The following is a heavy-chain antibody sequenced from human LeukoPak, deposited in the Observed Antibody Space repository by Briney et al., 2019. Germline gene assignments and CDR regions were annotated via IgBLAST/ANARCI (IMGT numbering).Heavy chain of an antibody. V-gene: IGHV1-3*01. J-gene: IGHJ4*02. CDR3: ARSTAVAGIYYFDY. CDR1: GYTFTSYA. D-gene: IGHD6-19*01. CDR2: INAGNGNT. Sequence: ASVKVSCKASGYTFTSYAMHWVRQAPGQRLEWVGWINAGNGNTKYSQKFQGRVTITRDTSASTAYMELSSLRSEDTAVYYCARSTAVAGIYYFDYWGQGTLVTVSS.